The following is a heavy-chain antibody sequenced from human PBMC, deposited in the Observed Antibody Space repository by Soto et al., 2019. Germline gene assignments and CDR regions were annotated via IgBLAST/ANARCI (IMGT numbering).Heavy chain of an antibody. Sequence: QVQLQESGPGLVKPSGTLSLTCTVSGASISSTSSGDWWSWVRQPPGKGLWWIGEIHHSGNTNYNPSIKSRVIMSVDKSKNEFSVRLRAVTAANAAVYYCATLVGDTLVDYWGQGTLVTVSS. CDR2: IHHSGNT. D-gene: IGHD1-26*01. CDR3: ATLVGDTLVDY. CDR1: GASISSTSSGDW. V-gene: IGHV4-4*02. J-gene: IGHJ4*02.